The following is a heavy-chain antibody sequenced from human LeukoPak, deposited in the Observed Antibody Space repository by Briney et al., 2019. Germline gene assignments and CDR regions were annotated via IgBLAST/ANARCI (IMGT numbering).Heavy chain of an antibody. CDR2: INHSGST. CDR3: ASPLRYYYGSGSPYYMDV. D-gene: IGHD3-10*01. V-gene: IGHV4-34*01. Sequence: SETMSLTCAVDGGSFSGYYWSWIRQPPGKGLGWSGEINHSGSTNYNPSLKSRVTISVDTSKDQFSLKLSSVTAADTAVYYCASPLRYYYGSGSPYYMDVWGKGTTVTVSS. CDR1: GGSFSGYY. J-gene: IGHJ6*03.